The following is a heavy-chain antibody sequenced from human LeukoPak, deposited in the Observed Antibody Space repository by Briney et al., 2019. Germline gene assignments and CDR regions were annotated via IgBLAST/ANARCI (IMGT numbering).Heavy chain of an antibody. V-gene: IGHV4-30-4*08. Sequence: PSQTLSLTCIVSGGSIRSGDYYWSWIRQPPGKGLEWIGYIYYNGDTYYNASLKSRVSISVDTSKNQFSLKLSSVTAADTAVSYCARAGVVPAAINRAFDIWGQGSVVTVSS. CDR2: IYYNGDT. D-gene: IGHD2-2*02. CDR3: ARAGVVPAAINRAFDI. J-gene: IGHJ3*02. CDR1: GGSIRSGDYY.